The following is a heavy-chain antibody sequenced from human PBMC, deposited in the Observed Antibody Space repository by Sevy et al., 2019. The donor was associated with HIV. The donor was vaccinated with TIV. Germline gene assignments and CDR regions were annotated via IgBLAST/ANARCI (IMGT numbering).Heavy chain of an antibody. D-gene: IGHD6-19*01. CDR2: ISTYNGKT. V-gene: IGHV1-18*04. Sequence: ASVKVSCMASGYTFSRSVITWVRQAPGQGLEWMGWISTYNGKTNYAQKFQDRDTMTTDTSTNTAYMELRSLRSDDTAIYFCARGRGIAVAGGGYYSDYWGQGSLVTVSS. CDR3: ARGRGIAVAGGGYYSDY. J-gene: IGHJ4*02. CDR1: GYTFSRSV.